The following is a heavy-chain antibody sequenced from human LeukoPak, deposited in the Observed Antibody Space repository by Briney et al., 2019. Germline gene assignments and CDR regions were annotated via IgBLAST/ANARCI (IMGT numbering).Heavy chain of an antibody. CDR3: AKDKLRYYGSGSPLDY. Sequence: GGSPRLSCAASGFTFDDYAMHWVRQAPGKGLEWVSGISWNSGSIGYADSVKGRFTISRDNAKNSLYLQMNSLRAEDTALYYCAKDKLRYYGSGSPLDYWGQGTLVTVSS. CDR2: ISWNSGSI. CDR1: GFTFDDYA. J-gene: IGHJ4*02. D-gene: IGHD3-10*01. V-gene: IGHV3-9*01.